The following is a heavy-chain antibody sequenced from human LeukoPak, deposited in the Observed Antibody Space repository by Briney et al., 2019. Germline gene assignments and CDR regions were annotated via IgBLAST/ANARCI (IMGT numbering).Heavy chain of an antibody. J-gene: IGHJ6*04. V-gene: IGHV3-48*03. Sequence: QASETLSLTCAVSGGSISSNNWWSWVRQAPGKGLEWVSYISSSGSTIYYADSVKGRFTISRDNAKNSLYLQMNSLRAEDTAVYYCAELGITMIGGVWGKGTTVTISS. CDR1: GGSISSNN. D-gene: IGHD3-10*02. CDR3: AELGITMIGGV. CDR2: ISSSGSTI.